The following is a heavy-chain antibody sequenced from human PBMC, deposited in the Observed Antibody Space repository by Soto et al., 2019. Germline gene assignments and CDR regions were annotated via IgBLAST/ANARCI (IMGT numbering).Heavy chain of an antibody. CDR2: VTSSGSRT. J-gene: IGHJ4*02. V-gene: IGHV3-23*05. CDR1: GFTLSDYA. CDR3: AKTPPRGDFLSAPDS. Sequence: VHLLESGGGLAQPGGSLRLSCAASGFTLSDYAMTWVRQAPGKGLEWVSTVTSSGSRTFYAASVKGRFTISGDSSNNTVYLQMNSLRVEDTAIYYCAKTPPRGDFLSAPDSWGQGALVTVSS. D-gene: IGHD2-21*01.